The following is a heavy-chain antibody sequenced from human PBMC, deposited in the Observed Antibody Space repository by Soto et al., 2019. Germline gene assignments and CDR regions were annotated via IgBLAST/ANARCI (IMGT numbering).Heavy chain of an antibody. Sequence: GGSLRLSCAASGFTFSDYYMSWIRQAPGKGLEWVSYISSSGSTIYYADSVKGRFTISRDNAKNSLYLQMNSLRAEDTAVYYCANPDAFDSAIDYWGQGTLVTVSS. D-gene: IGHD3-9*01. J-gene: IGHJ4*02. CDR3: ANPDAFDSAIDY. V-gene: IGHV3-11*01. CDR1: GFTFSDYY. CDR2: ISSSGSTI.